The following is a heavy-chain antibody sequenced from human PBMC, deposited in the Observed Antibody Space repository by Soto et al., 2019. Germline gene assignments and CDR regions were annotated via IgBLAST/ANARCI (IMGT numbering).Heavy chain of an antibody. CDR2: ISYDGSNK. D-gene: IGHD6-13*01. Sequence: GGSLRLSCAASGFTFSSYAMHWVRQAPGKGLEWVAVISYDGSNKYYADSVKGRFTISRDNSKNTLYLQMNSLRAEDTAVYYCARDPIIAAAWYGNWFDPWGQGTLVTVSS. CDR3: ARDPIIAAAWYGNWFDP. CDR1: GFTFSSYA. J-gene: IGHJ5*02. V-gene: IGHV3-30-3*01.